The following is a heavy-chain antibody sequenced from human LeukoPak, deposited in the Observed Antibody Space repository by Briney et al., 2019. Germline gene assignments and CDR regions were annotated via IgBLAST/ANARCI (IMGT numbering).Heavy chain of an antibody. CDR1: GYTFTSYG. CDR2: ISAYNGNT. Sequence: ASVKVSCKASGYTFTSYGISWVRQAPGQGLEWMGWISAYNGNTNYAQKLQGRVTMTTDTYTSTAYMELRSLRSDDTAVYYCARDSRSSAWGDFDYWGQGTLVTVSS. CDR3: ARDSRSSAWGDFDY. V-gene: IGHV1-18*01. D-gene: IGHD6-19*01. J-gene: IGHJ4*02.